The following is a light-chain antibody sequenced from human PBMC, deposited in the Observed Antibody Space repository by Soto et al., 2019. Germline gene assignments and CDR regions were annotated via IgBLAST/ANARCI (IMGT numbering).Light chain of an antibody. CDR1: QSVSSY. J-gene: IGKJ4*02. CDR3: QQHYSYPRT. V-gene: IGKV3-15*01. CDR2: GAS. Sequence: EIELTQSPASLSWSPGERASLSCRASQSVSSYLAWYQQKPGQAPRLLIYGASTRATGIPARFSGSGSGTEFTLTISSLQSEDFATYYCQQHYSYPRTFGGGTKVDI.